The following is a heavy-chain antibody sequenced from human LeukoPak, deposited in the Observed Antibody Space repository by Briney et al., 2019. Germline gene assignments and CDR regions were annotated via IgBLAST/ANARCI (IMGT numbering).Heavy chain of an antibody. V-gene: IGHV3-66*01. Sequence: GGSLRLSCAASGFTVSSNSMSWVRQAPGKGLEWVSVIYSGGSTYYADSVKGRFTVARENSKSTLYLQMNSLRAEDTAVYYCARSVDTAMAFDYWGQGTLVTVSS. D-gene: IGHD5-18*01. CDR1: GFTVSSNS. J-gene: IGHJ4*02. CDR2: IYSGGST. CDR3: ARSVDTAMAFDY.